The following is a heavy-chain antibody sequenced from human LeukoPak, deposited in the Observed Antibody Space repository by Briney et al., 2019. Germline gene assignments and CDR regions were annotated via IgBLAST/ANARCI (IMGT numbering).Heavy chain of an antibody. Sequence: ASMKVSCKASGYTFTSFGISWVRQAPGQGLEWLGWISTYNGNTNYAQKFQGRVTITADKSTSTAYMELSSLRSEDTAVYYCARTSHYVDIAATIPYGIYYFDYWGQGTLVTVSS. J-gene: IGHJ4*02. CDR3: ARTSHYVDIAATIPYGIYYFDY. D-gene: IGHD5-12*01. V-gene: IGHV1-18*01. CDR1: GYTFTSFG. CDR2: ISTYNGNT.